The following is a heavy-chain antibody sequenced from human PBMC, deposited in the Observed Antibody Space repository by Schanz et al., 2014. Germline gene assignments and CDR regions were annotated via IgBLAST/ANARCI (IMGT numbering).Heavy chain of an antibody. Sequence: EVQLVESGGGLVQPGGSLRLSCAASGFTFSSNSMNWVRQAPGKGLEWVSYISSSSSTRYYADSVKGRFTISRDNAKNSLFLQMNSLRAEDTAVYYCAKYRGYYRVSGSYRELEYWGQGTLVTVSS. CDR2: ISSSSSTR. D-gene: IGHD3-10*01. CDR1: GFTFSSNS. J-gene: IGHJ4*02. V-gene: IGHV3-48*01. CDR3: AKYRGYYRVSGSYRELEY.